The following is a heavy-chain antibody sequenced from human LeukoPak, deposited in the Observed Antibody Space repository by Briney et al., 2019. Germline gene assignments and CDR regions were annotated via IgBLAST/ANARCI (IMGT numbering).Heavy chain of an antibody. CDR1: GFTVSSNY. Sequence: GGSLRLSCAASGFTVSSNYMSRVRQAPGKGLEWVSVIYSGGSTYYADSVKGRFTISGHNSKNTLYLQMNSLRAEDTAVYYCARARTGNWGQGTLVTVSS. CDR3: ARARTGN. J-gene: IGHJ4*02. V-gene: IGHV3-53*04. D-gene: IGHD1-1*01. CDR2: IYSGGST.